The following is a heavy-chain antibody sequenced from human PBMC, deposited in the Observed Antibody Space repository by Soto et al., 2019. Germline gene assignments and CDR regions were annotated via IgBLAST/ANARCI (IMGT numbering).Heavy chain of an antibody. CDR1: GFTFSSYS. V-gene: IGHV3-48*04. CDR2: ISSSSSTI. CDR3: ARDFVVVTATNYYYYGMDV. Sequence: GGSLRLSCAASGFTFSSYSMNWVRQAPGKGLEWVSYISSSSSTIYYADSVKGRFTISRDNAKNSLYLQMNSLRAEDTAVYYCARDFVVVTATNYYYYGMDVWGQGTTVTVSS. D-gene: IGHD2-21*02. J-gene: IGHJ6*02.